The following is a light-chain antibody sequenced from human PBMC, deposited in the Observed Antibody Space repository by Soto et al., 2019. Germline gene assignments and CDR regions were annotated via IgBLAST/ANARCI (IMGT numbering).Light chain of an antibody. CDR1: QSVSSY. Sequence: EIVLTQSPATLSLSPGERATLFCRASQSVSSYFAWYQQKPGQAPNLLIYDASNRATGIPARFSGSGSGTDFTFTISSLQPEDNATYYCQQYDNRPFTFGPGTKVDIK. J-gene: IGKJ3*01. CDR2: DAS. CDR3: QQYDNRPFT. V-gene: IGKV3-11*01.